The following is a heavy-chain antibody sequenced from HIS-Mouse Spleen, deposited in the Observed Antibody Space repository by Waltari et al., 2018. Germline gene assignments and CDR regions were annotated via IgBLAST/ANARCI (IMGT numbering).Heavy chain of an antibody. V-gene: IGHV4-38-2*02. J-gene: IGHJ5*02. D-gene: IGHD6-13*01. CDR2: IYHSGST. CDR1: GYSTTSGYH. Sequence: QVQLQESGPALVKPSETLSLTCPVPGYSTTSGYHWGWIRQSPGKGLEWMGSIYHSGSTYYNPSLKSRVTISVDTSKNQFSLKLSSVTAADTAVYYCARDPYVAAAYNWFDPWGQGTLVTVSS. CDR3: ARDPYVAAAYNWFDP.